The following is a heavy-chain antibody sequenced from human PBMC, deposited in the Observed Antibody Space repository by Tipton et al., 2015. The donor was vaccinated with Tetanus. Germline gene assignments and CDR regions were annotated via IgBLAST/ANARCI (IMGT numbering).Heavy chain of an antibody. Sequence: SLRLSCAASGFTFSSYWMHWVRQAPGKGLVWVSRINSDGSSTSYADSVKGRFTISRDNAKNTLSLQMNSLRAEDTAVYYCARDMRGEGGGWYTDYWGQGTLVTVSS. D-gene: IGHD6-19*01. J-gene: IGHJ4*02. CDR1: GFTFSSYW. CDR2: INSDGSST. V-gene: IGHV3-74*01. CDR3: ARDMRGEGGGWYTDY.